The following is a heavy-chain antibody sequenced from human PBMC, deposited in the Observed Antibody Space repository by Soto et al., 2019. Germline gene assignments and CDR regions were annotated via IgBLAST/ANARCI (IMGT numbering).Heavy chain of an antibody. D-gene: IGHD3-16*01. Sequence: SETLSLTCTVSGGSISSYYWSWIRQPPGKGLEWIGYIYYSGSTNYNPSLKSRVTISVDTSKNQFSLKLSSVTAADTAVYYCGRHLTIGGFDPWGQGTLVTVSS. V-gene: IGHV4-59*08. CDR2: IYYSGST. J-gene: IGHJ5*02. CDR1: GGSISSYY. CDR3: GRHLTIGGFDP.